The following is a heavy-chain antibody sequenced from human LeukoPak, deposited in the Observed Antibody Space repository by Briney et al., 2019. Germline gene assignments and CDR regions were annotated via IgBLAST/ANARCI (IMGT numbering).Heavy chain of an antibody. CDR3: AKGYCSSTSCYARFDY. J-gene: IGHJ4*02. Sequence: GGSLRLSCAASGFTFSSYAMSWVRQAPGKGLGWVSAISGSGGSTYYADSVKGRFTISRDNSKNTLYLQMNSLRAEDTAVYYCAKGYCSSTSCYARFDYWGQGTLVTVSS. CDR2: ISGSGGST. V-gene: IGHV3-23*01. CDR1: GFTFSSYA. D-gene: IGHD2-2*01.